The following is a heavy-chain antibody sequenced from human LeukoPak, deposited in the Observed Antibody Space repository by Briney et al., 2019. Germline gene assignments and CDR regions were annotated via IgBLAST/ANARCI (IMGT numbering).Heavy chain of an antibody. CDR2: ISGSGGST. CDR3: AKDRYNTRVRGPDY. V-gene: IGHV3-23*01. Sequence: QTGGSLRLSCAASGLTFSSFAMSWVRQAPGKGLEWVSGISGSGGSTYYADSVKGRFTISRDSSKNTLDLQMDSLRVEDTAVYYCAKDRYNTRVRGPDYWGQGTLVTVSS. D-gene: IGHD3-10*01. CDR1: GLTFSSFA. J-gene: IGHJ4*02.